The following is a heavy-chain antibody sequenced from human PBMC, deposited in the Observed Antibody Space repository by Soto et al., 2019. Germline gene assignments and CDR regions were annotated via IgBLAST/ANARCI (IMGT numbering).Heavy chain of an antibody. Sequence: ASVKVSCKASGGTFSSYAISWVRQAPGQGLEWMGGIIPIFGTASYAQKFQGRVTITADESTSTAYMELSSLRSEDTAVYYCARTRYCSGGSCYQHFDYWGQGTXVNVSS. V-gene: IGHV1-69*13. J-gene: IGHJ4*02. CDR2: IIPIFGTA. D-gene: IGHD2-15*01. CDR1: GGTFSSYA. CDR3: ARTRYCSGGSCYQHFDY.